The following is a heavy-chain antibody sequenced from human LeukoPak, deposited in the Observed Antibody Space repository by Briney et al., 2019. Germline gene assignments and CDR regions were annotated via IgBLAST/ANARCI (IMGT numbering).Heavy chain of an antibody. CDR3: AREDLAVAGVKSLYYFDY. CDR2: ISSSSNTI. Sequence: GGSLRLSCAASGFTFSSYSMNWVRQSPGKGLEWVSYISSSSNTIYYADSVKGRFTISRDNAKNSLYLQMNSLRAEDTAVYYCAREDLAVAGVKSLYYFDYWGQGTLVTVSS. V-gene: IGHV3-48*04. J-gene: IGHJ4*02. D-gene: IGHD6-19*01. CDR1: GFTFSSYS.